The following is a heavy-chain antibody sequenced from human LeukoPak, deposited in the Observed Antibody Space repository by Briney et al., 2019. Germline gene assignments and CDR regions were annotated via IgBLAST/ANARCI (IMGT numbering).Heavy chain of an antibody. Sequence: ASVKVSCKASGYTFTSYDINWVRQATGQGLEWMGWMNPNSGNTGYAQKFQGRVTMTRYTSISTAYMELSSLRSEDTAVYYCASFPVGRSYGSFGFDYWGQGTLVTVSS. CDR1: GYTFTSYD. J-gene: IGHJ4*02. V-gene: IGHV1-8*01. D-gene: IGHD5-18*01. CDR2: MNPNSGNT. CDR3: ASFPVGRSYGSFGFDY.